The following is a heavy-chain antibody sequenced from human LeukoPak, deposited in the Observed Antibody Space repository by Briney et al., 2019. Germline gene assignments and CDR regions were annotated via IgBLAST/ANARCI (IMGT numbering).Heavy chain of an antibody. D-gene: IGHD6-13*01. V-gene: IGHV4-59*01. CDR3: ARARSSWYYYGMDV. Sequence: SETLSLTCTVSDGSISSYYWSWIRQPPGKGLEWIGYIYYSGSTNYNPSLKSRVTISIDTSKNQFSLKLSSVTAADTAVYYCARARSSWYYYGMDVWGKGTTVTVSS. J-gene: IGHJ6*04. CDR2: IYYSGST. CDR1: DGSISSYY.